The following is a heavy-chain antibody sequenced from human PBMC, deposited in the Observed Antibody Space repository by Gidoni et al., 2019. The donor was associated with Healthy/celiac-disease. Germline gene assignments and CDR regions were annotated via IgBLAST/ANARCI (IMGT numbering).Heavy chain of an antibody. CDR1: GFTFSSYG. CDR2: IWYDGSNK. D-gene: IGHD2-2*01. Sequence: QVQLVESGGGVVQPGRSLRLSCAASGFTFSSYGMHWVRQAPGKGLEWVAVIWYDGSNKYYADSVKGRFTISRDNSKNTLYLQMNSLRAEDTAVYYCARDSQVVVPAAMIGDYWGQGTLVTVSS. V-gene: IGHV3-33*01. J-gene: IGHJ4*02. CDR3: ARDSQVVVPAAMIGDY.